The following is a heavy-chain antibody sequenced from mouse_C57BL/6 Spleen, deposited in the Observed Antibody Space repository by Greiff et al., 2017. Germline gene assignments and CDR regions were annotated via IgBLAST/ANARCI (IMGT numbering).Heavy chain of an antibody. D-gene: IGHD1-1*01. V-gene: IGHV1-81*01. CDR2: IYPRSGNT. CDR3: ARNHYGSSPHWYFDV. CDR1: GYTFTSYG. Sequence: QVHVKQSGAELARPGASVKLSCKASGYTFTSYGISWVKQRTGQSLEWIGEIYPRSGNTYYNEKFKGKATLTADKSSSTAYMELRSLTSEDSAVYFCARNHYGSSPHWYFDVWGTGTTVTVSS. J-gene: IGHJ1*03.